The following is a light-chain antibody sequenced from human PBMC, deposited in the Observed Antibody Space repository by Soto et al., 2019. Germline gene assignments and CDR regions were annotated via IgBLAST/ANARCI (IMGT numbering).Light chain of an antibody. J-gene: IGKJ3*01. CDR3: QQLDTYAFT. V-gene: IGKV1-9*01. CDR2: AAS. CDR1: QGINTY. Sequence: DIQLTQSPSFLSASVGDRVTITCRASQGINTYLAWYKQKPGKAPSLLIYAASTLQSGVPSRFSGSGSGTEFTLTISSLQPEDFATYYCQQLDTYAFTFGPGTRVDIK.